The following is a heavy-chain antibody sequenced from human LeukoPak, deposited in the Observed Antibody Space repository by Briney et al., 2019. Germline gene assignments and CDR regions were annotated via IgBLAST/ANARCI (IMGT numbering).Heavy chain of an antibody. D-gene: IGHD2-2*01. CDR3: ARPNRGYCDDTSCSHFDY. V-gene: IGHV1-69*04. Sequence: GASVKVSCKASGGTFSDYAISWVRQAPGQGLEWMGRIIPILRIPNYAQKFQGRVTITADKSTSTAYMELSSLRSEDTAVYYCARPNRGYCDDTSCSHFDYWGQGTLVTVSS. CDR2: IIPILRIP. J-gene: IGHJ4*02. CDR1: GGTFSDYA.